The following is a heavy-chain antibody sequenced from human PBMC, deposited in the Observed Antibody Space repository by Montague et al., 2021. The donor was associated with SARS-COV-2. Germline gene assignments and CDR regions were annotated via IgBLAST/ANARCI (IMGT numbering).Heavy chain of an antibody. V-gene: IGHV3-11*06. Sequence: SLRLSCSASGFNFSDYYITWVRQAPGKGLEWVAYISSSTTYTNYADSLKGRFTISRDNTKKSVYLQVNRLRAEDTGVYYCAREGHLATRPGWSNWFDPWGQGTLVTVSS. D-gene: IGHD6-6*01. CDR2: ISSSTTYT. CDR1: GFNFSDYY. J-gene: IGHJ5*02. CDR3: AREGHLATRPGWSNWFDP.